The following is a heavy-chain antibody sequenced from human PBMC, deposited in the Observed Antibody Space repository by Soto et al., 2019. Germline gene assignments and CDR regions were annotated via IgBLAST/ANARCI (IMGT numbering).Heavy chain of an antibody. D-gene: IGHD3-22*01. J-gene: IGHJ4*02. CDR1: GSSFAGYW. Sequence: PGESLKISCKGPGSSFAGYWITWVRKLPGKGLGWMGRIDPSDSQTYYSPSFRGHVTISAAKSITTVFLQWSSLRASDTAMYYCARQIYDSDTGPNFQYYFDSWGQGTLVTVSS. CDR3: ARQIYDSDTGPNFQYYFDS. V-gene: IGHV5-10-1*01. CDR2: IDPSDSQT.